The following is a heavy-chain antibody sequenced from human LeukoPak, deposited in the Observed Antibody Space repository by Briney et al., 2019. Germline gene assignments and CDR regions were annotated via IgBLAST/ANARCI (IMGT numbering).Heavy chain of an antibody. D-gene: IGHD2-21*02. Sequence: GRSLRLSCSASGFTFSSYWMSWVRQAPGKGLEWVANIKQDGSEKYYVDSVKGRFTISRDNAKNSLYLQMNSLRAEDTAVYYCARRLFRGGDCSFDYWGQGTLVTVSS. J-gene: IGHJ4*02. CDR2: IKQDGSEK. CDR1: GFTFSSYW. CDR3: ARRLFRGGDCSFDY. V-gene: IGHV3-7*01.